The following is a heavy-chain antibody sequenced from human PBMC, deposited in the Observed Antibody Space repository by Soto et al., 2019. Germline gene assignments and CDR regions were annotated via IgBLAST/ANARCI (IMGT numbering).Heavy chain of an antibody. CDR3: PSPNGGPIPS. J-gene: IGHJ4*02. CDR2: MNPNSGNT. Sequence: QVQLVQSGAEVKKPGASVKVSCKASGYTFTSYDINWVRQATGQGLEWMGWMNPNSGNTGYAQKFQGRVTMTRNTSKGTAYMELSSLRPEDTPVYYCPSPNGGPIPSGGQVPLFPFSS. V-gene: IGHV1-8*01. D-gene: IGHD3-10*01. CDR1: GYTFTSYD.